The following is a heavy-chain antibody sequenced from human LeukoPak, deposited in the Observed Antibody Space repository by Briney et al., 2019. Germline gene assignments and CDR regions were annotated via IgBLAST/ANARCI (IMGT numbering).Heavy chain of an antibody. J-gene: IGHJ4*02. D-gene: IGHD5-12*01. Sequence: GGSLRLSCAASGFTFNRCWMTWVRQAPGKGLEWVSGINDNGSTRFYAASVKGRFTSSRDNPKNTLYLQMNGLRVEDTAVYYCAKDMQTWPRFPDYWGQGTLVTVSS. V-gene: IGHV3-23*01. CDR2: INDNGSTR. CDR3: AKDMQTWPRFPDY. CDR1: GFTFNRCW.